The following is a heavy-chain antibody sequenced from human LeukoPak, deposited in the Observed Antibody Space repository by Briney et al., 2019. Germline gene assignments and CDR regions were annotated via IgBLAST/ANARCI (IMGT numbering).Heavy chain of an antibody. V-gene: IGHV3-11*01. CDR1: GFTFSDHY. J-gene: IGHJ6*02. CDR3: ARGHYGLDI. CDR2: IFNGGNTI. Sequence: GGSLRLSCAASGFTFSDHYVSWVRQAPGRGLGWVSYIFNGGNTIYYGDSVKGRFTISGDNAKNSLYLQMNSLRAEDTAVYYCARGHYGLDIWGQGTTVTVSS.